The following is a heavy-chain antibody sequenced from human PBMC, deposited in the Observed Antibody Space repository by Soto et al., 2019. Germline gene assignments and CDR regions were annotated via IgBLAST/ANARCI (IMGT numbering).Heavy chain of an antibody. CDR1: GYTFTSYG. J-gene: IGHJ6*02. CDR2: ISAYNGNT. CDR3: ATERSRGRTFNILTGYYPGLYYYYGMDV. D-gene: IGHD3-9*01. Sequence: ASVKVSCKVSGYTFTSYGISWVRQAPGQGLEWMGWISAYNGNTNYAQKLQGRVTMTTDTSTSTAYMELRSLRSDDTAVYYCATERSRGRTFNILTGYYPGLYYYYGMDVWGQGTTVTVSS. V-gene: IGHV1-18*01.